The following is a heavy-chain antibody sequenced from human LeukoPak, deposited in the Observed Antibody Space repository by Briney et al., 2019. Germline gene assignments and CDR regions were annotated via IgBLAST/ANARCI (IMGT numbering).Heavy chain of an antibody. J-gene: IGHJ4*02. Sequence: ASVKVSCKASGGTFSSYAISWVPQAPGQGLEWMGRITPIFGTANYAQKFQGRVTITTDESTSTAYMERSSLRSEDTAVYYCARDSSSSGYSYWGQGTLVTASS. D-gene: IGHD3-22*01. CDR1: GGTFSSYA. CDR3: ARDSSSSGYSY. V-gene: IGHV1-69*05. CDR2: ITPIFGTA.